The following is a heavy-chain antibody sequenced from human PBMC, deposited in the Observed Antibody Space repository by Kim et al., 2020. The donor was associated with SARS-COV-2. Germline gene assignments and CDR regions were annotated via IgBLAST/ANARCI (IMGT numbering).Heavy chain of an antibody. CDR1: GGTFSSYA. CDR2: IIPIFGTA. Sequence: SVKVSCKASGGTFSSYAISWVRQAPGQGLEWMGGIIPIFGTANYAQKFQGRVTITADESTSTAYMELSSLRSEDTAVYYCARSKRGIQLWSYYFDYWGQGTLVTVSS. J-gene: IGHJ4*02. D-gene: IGHD5-18*01. CDR3: ARSKRGIQLWSYYFDY. V-gene: IGHV1-69*13.